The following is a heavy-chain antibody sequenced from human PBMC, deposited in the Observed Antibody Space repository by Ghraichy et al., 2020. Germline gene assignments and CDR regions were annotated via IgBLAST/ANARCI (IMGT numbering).Heavy chain of an antibody. CDR3: ARGRYCGGGSCYPRPYYFDD. CDR1: GGPFGGYY. CDR2: ISYSGST. D-gene: IGHD2-15*01. Sequence: SQTPSLTCAVYGGPFGGYYWNLIRQPPGKGLEWIGEISYSGSTFYNPSLNSRVTLSVDPSNKQFSLRLRSVTAADTAIYYCARGRYCGGGSCYPRPYYFDDWGQGTLVTVSS. J-gene: IGHJ4*02. V-gene: IGHV4-34*01.